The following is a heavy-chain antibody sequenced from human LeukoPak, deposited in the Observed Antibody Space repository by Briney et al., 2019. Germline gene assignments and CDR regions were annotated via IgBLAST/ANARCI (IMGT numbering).Heavy chain of an antibody. CDR3: ARGYYYGSGSRNGAFDY. CDR2: ISYDGSNK. CDR1: GFTFSSYA. V-gene: IGHV3-30-3*01. J-gene: IGHJ4*02. D-gene: IGHD3-10*01. Sequence: PGGSLRLSCAASGFTFSSYAMHWVRQAPGKGLEWVAVISYDGSNKYYADSVKGRFTISRDNSKNTLYLQMNSLRAEDTAVYYCARGYYYGSGSRNGAFDYWGQGTLVTVSS.